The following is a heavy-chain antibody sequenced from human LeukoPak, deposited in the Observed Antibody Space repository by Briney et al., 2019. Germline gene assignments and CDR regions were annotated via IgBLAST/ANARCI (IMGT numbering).Heavy chain of an antibody. CDR1: GFTFTKCT. J-gene: IGHJ4*02. Sequence: PGGSLRLSCAASGFTFTKCTMHWVRQAPGKGLEWVAVISSDGRDKYYADSLKGRFTISRDDSKNTLYLQMNSLGGEDSAVYYCARDGALDYWGQATLVTVSS. CDR2: ISSDGRDK. CDR3: ARDGALDY. V-gene: IGHV3-30-3*01. D-gene: IGHD3-10*01.